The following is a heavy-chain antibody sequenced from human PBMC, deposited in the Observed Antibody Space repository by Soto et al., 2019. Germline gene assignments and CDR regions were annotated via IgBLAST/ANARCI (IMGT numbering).Heavy chain of an antibody. J-gene: IGHJ5*02. CDR2: INHTGRT. CDR1: GGSVNGYY. D-gene: IGHD3-3*01. CDR3: ATRITGFGLLIPPFDP. Sequence: SETLSLTCAVYGGSVNGYYWNWIRQPPGKGLEWIGEINHTGRTHYNPSLKSRVTMSVDTSKNQFSLRLSSVTAADTAIYYCATRITGFGLLIPPFDPWGQGTQVTVSS. V-gene: IGHV4-34*01.